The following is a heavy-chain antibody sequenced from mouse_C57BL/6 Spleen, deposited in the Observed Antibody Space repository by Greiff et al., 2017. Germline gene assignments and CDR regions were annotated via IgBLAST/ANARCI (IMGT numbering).Heavy chain of an antibody. J-gene: IGHJ1*03. CDR1: GYTFTSYW. Sequence: QVQLQQPGAELVRPGSSVKLSCKASGYTFTSYWMHWVKQRPIQGLEWIGNIYPSDSETHYNQKFKDKATLTVDKSSSTAYMQLSSLTSEDAAVYYCAREGAGSYFDVWGTGTTVTVSS. CDR3: AREGAGSYFDV. CDR2: IYPSDSET. V-gene: IGHV1-52*01.